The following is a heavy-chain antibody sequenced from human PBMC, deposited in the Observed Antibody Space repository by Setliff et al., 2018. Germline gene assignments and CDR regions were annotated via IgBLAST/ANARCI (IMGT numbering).Heavy chain of an antibody. V-gene: IGHV4-4*07. CDR1: GASVSSHY. J-gene: IGHJ5*02. D-gene: IGHD4-17*01. CDR2: VYSNVGT. CDR3: ARESPYGGWFDP. Sequence: SETLSLTCSVSGASVSSHYWDWIRQPPGKGLEWIGRVYSNVGTNFSPSLKGRVTISLDTSKDQFSLKLSSVTAADTAVYYCARESPYGGWFDPWGQGTLVTVSS.